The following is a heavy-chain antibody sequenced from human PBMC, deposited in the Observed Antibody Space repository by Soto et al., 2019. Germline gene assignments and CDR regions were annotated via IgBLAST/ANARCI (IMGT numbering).Heavy chain of an antibody. Sequence: QITLKESGPTLVKPTQTLTLTCTFSGFSLTTIAVGVGWIRQPPGKALDWLALVYWDDDKRYSPSLKSRLTITTHTPRHQVVLTITNVDPVDTATYYCGSLYYNSGRWDAWGQGTLVTVSS. D-gene: IGHD3-10*01. CDR2: VYWDDDK. CDR1: GFSLTTIAVG. J-gene: IGHJ5*02. V-gene: IGHV2-5*02. CDR3: GSLYYNSGRWDA.